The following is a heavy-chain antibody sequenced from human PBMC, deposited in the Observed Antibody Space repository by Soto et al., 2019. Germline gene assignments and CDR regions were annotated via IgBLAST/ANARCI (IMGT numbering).Heavy chain of an antibody. J-gene: IGHJ2*01. Sequence: EVQLLESGGGLEQPGGSLKLSCAASGFTFNDYALSWVRQAPGKGLEWVSAISGSAADTNYADSVRGRFTISRDNSKNTLYLRMDNLGPEDTAVYYCAKDRMRSDYGLDWYFDLWGRGTLVTVSS. CDR3: AKDRMRSDYGLDWYFDL. D-gene: IGHD4-17*01. CDR1: GFTFNDYA. V-gene: IGHV3-23*01. CDR2: ISGSAADT.